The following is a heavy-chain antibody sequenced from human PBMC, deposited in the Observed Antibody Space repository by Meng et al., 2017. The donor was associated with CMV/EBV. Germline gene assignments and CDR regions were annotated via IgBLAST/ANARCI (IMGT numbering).Heavy chain of an antibody. Sequence: SETLSLTCTVSGGSISSSSYYWGWIRQPPGTGLEWIGSIYYSGSTYYNPSLKSRVTISVDTSKNQFSLKLSSVTAADTAVYYCARDGAIAAAGTSYYYYYGMDVWGQGTTVTVSS. D-gene: IGHD6-13*01. J-gene: IGHJ6*02. CDR2: IYYSGST. CDR3: ARDGAIAAAGTSYYYYYGMDV. CDR1: GGSISSSSYY. V-gene: IGHV4-39*07.